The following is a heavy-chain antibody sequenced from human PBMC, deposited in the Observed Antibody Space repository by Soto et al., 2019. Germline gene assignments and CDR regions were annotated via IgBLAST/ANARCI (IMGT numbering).Heavy chain of an antibody. CDR1: GYIFSNYW. CDR2: IYPGDSDT. V-gene: IGHV5-51*01. CDR3: ARSHGVDV. J-gene: IGHJ6*02. Sequence: VESLKISCKGSGYIFSNYWISWVRQMPGKGLEWMGIIYPGDSDTKYSPSFQGQVTISADKSISTAYLHWSSLKASDTAMYYCARSHGVDVWGQGTSVTVSS.